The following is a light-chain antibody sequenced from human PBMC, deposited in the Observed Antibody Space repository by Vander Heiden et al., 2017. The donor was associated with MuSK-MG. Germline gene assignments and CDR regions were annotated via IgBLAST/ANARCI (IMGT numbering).Light chain of an antibody. J-gene: IGKJ1*01. CDR2: GAS. Sequence: EVVLTQSPGTLSLSPGERATLSCRASQSVSRYFAWYQHKPGQAPRLLIYGASNRAAGVPARFSASGSGTDFTLTISRLEPEDFATYYCQQRSNWWTFGQGTKVEVK. CDR1: QSVSRY. V-gene: IGKV3-11*01. CDR3: QQRSNWWT.